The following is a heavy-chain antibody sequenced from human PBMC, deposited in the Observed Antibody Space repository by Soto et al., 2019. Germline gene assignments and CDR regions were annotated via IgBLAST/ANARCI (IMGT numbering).Heavy chain of an antibody. Sequence: QVQLVQSGAEVKKPGSSVKVSCKASGGTFSSYAISWVRQAPGQGLEWMGGIIPIFGTANYAQKFQGRVTXXAXEXTRTAYMELSSLRSEDTAVYYCASHDFWSGYYSFDYWGQGTLVTVSS. CDR3: ASHDFWSGYYSFDY. D-gene: IGHD3-3*01. CDR2: IIPIFGTA. J-gene: IGHJ4*02. CDR1: GGTFSSYA. V-gene: IGHV1-69*12.